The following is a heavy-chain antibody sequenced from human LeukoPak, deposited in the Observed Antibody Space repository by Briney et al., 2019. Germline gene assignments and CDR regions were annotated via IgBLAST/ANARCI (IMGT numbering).Heavy chain of an antibody. J-gene: IGHJ6*02. D-gene: IGHD6-13*01. CDR1: GGTLSSYA. V-gene: IGHV1-69*04. Sequence: SVKVSCKASGGTLSSYAISWVRQAPGQGLEWMGRIIPILGIANYAQKFQGRVTITADKSTSTAYMELSSLRSEDTAVYYRARGASSWGLLHYYYYGMDVWGQGTTVTVSS. CDR3: ARGASSWGLLHYYYYGMDV. CDR2: IIPILGIA.